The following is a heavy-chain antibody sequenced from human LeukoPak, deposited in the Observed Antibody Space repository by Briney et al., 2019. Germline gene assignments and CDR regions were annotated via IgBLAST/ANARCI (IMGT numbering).Heavy chain of an antibody. J-gene: IGHJ4*02. CDR3: AKERVNCSSTSCYAFFDY. D-gene: IGHD2-2*01. V-gene: IGHV3-33*06. CDR2: IWYDGSNK. Sequence: PGRSLRLSCAASGFTFSSYGMHWVRQAPGKGLEWVAVIWYDGSNKYYADSVKGRFTISRDNSKNTLYLQMNSLRAEDTAIYYCAKERVNCSSTSCYAFFDYWGQGTLVTVSS. CDR1: GFTFSSYG.